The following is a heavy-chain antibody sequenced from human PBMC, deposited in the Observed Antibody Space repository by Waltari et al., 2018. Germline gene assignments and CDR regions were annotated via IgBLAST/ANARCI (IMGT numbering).Heavy chain of an antibody. D-gene: IGHD3-9*01. V-gene: IGHV4-59*01. CDR1: GGSISSYY. Sequence: QVQLQESGPGLVKPSATLSLTCTVSGGSISSYYWSWIRHPPGKGLEWIGYIYYSGSTNYNPSLKSRVTISVDTSKNQFSLKLSSVTAADTAVYYCARDRVDILTGLFLGWFDPWGQGTLVTVSS. J-gene: IGHJ5*02. CDR2: IYYSGST. CDR3: ARDRVDILTGLFLGWFDP.